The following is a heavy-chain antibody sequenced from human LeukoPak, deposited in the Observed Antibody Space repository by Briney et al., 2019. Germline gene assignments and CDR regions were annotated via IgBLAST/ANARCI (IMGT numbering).Heavy chain of an antibody. CDR2: IYYSGST. CDR3: ARHGYSYGSDY. D-gene: IGHD5-18*01. J-gene: IGHJ4*02. Sequence: PSETLSLTCTVSGGSISSSSYYWGWIRQPPGKGLERIGSIYYSGSTYYNPSLKSRVTISVDTSKNQFSLKLSSVTAADTAVYYCARHGYSYGSDYWGQGTLVTVSS. V-gene: IGHV4-39*01. CDR1: GGSISSSSYY.